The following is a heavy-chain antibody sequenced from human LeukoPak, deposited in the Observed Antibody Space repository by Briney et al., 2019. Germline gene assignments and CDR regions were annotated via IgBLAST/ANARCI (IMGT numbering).Heavy chain of an antibody. CDR3: ARATSGYDVYYFDY. J-gene: IGHJ4*02. D-gene: IGHD5-12*01. Sequence: SETLSLTCTVSGYSISSGYYWGWIRPPPGKGLEWIGSIYHSGSTYYNPSLKSRVTISVDTSKNQFSLKLSSVTAADTAVYYCARATSGYDVYYFDYWGQGTLVTVSS. CDR1: GYSISSGYY. CDR2: IYHSGST. V-gene: IGHV4-38-2*02.